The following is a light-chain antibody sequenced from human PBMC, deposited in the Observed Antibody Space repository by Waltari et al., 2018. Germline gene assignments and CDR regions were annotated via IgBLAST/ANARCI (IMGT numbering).Light chain of an antibody. Sequence: NEDYLGWYQQKPGLPPKLLIYWASTRESGVPDRFSGSGSVTDFTLTISSLQAEDVAVYYCLQYFDASRTFGQGTKLEIK. CDR2: WAS. V-gene: IGKV4-1*01. CDR1: NEDY. CDR3: LQYFDASRT. J-gene: IGKJ2*01.